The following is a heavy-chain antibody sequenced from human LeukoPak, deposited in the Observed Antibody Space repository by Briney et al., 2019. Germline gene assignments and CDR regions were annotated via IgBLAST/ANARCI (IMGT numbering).Heavy chain of an antibody. J-gene: IGHJ5*02. D-gene: IGHD4-11*01. CDR1: GYSISSGYY. V-gene: IGHV4-38-2*01. CDR2: IYHSGST. CDR3: ERLIPRMTTVTTNWFDP. Sequence: PSETLSLTCAVSGYSISSGYYGGWIRQPPGKGLEWIGSIYHSGSTYYNPSLKSRVTISVDTSKNQFSLKLSSVTAADTAVYYCERLIPRMTTVTTNWFDPWGQGTLVTVSS.